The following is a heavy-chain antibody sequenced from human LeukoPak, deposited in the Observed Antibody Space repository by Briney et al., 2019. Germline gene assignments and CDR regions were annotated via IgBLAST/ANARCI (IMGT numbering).Heavy chain of an antibody. CDR1: GYTFTNYW. D-gene: IGHD1-26*01. Sequence: GESLKISCKGSGYTFTNYWIGWVRQMPGKGLEWMGLRNPADSDTRYSPSFQGQVTISADKSISTAYLQWSSLKASDTAMYYCARQGSRYSGNLDYWGQGTLVTVSS. J-gene: IGHJ4*02. V-gene: IGHV5-51*01. CDR2: RNPADSDT. CDR3: ARQGSRYSGNLDY.